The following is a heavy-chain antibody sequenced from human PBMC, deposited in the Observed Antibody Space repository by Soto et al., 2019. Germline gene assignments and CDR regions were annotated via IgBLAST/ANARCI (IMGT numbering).Heavy chain of an antibody. Sequence: SVTLSLTWNVSGGSSSTSRSYRAWNRQPPGKGLEWLANIFYSGSTYYNPSLASRVTVSVDTSKNEFSLKLRSVTAADTAVYYCARQPTTGDTDLWFDPWGQGTLVTVFS. CDR2: IFYSGST. CDR1: GGSSSTSRSY. CDR3: ARQPTTGDTDLWFDP. V-gene: IGHV4-39*01. D-gene: IGHD2-21*01. J-gene: IGHJ5*02.